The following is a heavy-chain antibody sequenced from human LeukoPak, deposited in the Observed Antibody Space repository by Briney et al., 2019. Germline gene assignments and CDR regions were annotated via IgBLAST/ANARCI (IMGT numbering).Heavy chain of an antibody. CDR1: GYTFTSYG. V-gene: IGHV1-18*01. D-gene: IGHD3-22*01. J-gene: IGHJ3*02. CDR2: ISAYNGNT. CDR3: ARVFPFPYYYDSRGDAFDI. Sequence: ASVKVSCKASGYTFTSYGISWVRQAPGQGLEWMGWISAYNGNTNYAQKLQGRVTMTTDTSTSTVNMELRSLRSDDTAVYYCARVFPFPYYYDSRGDAFDIWGQGTMVTVSS.